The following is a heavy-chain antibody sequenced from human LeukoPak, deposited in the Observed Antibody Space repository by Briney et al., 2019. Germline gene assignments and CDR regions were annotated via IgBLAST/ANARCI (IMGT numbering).Heavy chain of an antibody. Sequence: SETLSLTCTVCGGSISSGDYSWNWVRQHPGKGLEWIGHIYFSGSTSYNPSLKSRVTISLDTSKNQFSLKLRSVTAPDTAVYYCTRSATYWGKGTLVTVSS. CDR2: IYFSGST. D-gene: IGHD1-1*01. CDR1: GGSISSGDYS. CDR3: TRSATY. V-gene: IGHV4-31*03. J-gene: IGHJ4*02.